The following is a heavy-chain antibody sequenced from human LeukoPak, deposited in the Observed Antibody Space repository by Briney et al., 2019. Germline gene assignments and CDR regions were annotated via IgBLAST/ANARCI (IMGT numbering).Heavy chain of an antibody. CDR3: ARVYDFWSGYYFGY. CDR1: GYTFTGYY. J-gene: IGHJ4*02. Sequence: ASVKVSCKASGYTFTGYYMHRVRQAPGQGLEWMGWINPNSGGTNYAQKFQGRVTMTRDTSISTAYMELSRLRSDDTAVYYCARVYDFWSGYYFGYWGQGTLVTVSS. CDR2: INPNSGGT. D-gene: IGHD3-3*01. V-gene: IGHV1-2*02.